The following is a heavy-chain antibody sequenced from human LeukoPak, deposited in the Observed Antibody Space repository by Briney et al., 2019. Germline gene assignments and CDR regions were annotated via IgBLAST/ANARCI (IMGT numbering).Heavy chain of an antibody. J-gene: IGHJ4*02. V-gene: IGHV3-21*01. CDR1: GFTFSKYS. CDR3: ASLHDIVVIPDATTDY. CDR2: ISSSGSDI. Sequence: PGGSLRLSCAASGFTFSKYSMNWVRQAPGKGLEWVSCISSSGSDIYYADSVKGRFTVSRDNGKNSLYLQMNSLRADDTAVYYCASLHDIVVIPDATTDYWGQGTLVTVAS. D-gene: IGHD2-2*01.